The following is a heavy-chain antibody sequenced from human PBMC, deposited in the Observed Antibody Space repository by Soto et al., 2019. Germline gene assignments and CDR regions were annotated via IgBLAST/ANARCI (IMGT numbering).Heavy chain of an antibody. V-gene: IGHV1-18*01. CDR3: ARGGTPMVY. J-gene: IGHJ4*02. CDR2: ISAYNGNT. CDR1: GYTFTNFG. D-gene: IGHD3-16*01. Sequence: QVHLVQSGAEVKKPGASVKVSCTASGYTFTNFGISWVRQAPGPGLEWMGWISAYNGNTNYAQKFQGRVTMTTDTATSPAYMELRSRRSDDTAVYDCARGGTPMVYGGPGTLVTGSS.